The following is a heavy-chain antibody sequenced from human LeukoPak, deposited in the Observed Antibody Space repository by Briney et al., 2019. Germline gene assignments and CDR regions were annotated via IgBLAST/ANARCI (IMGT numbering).Heavy chain of an antibody. D-gene: IGHD6-6*01. J-gene: IGHJ3*02. Sequence: PGGSLRLSCAASGFTFSSYGMHWVRRAPGKGLEWVSAISGSGGSTYYADSVKGRFTISRDNSKNTLYLQMNSLRAEDTAVYYCAISKLGSSSSPGGHIWGQGTMVTVSS. CDR1: GFTFSSYG. V-gene: IGHV3-23*01. CDR2: ISGSGGST. CDR3: AISKLGSSSSPGGHI.